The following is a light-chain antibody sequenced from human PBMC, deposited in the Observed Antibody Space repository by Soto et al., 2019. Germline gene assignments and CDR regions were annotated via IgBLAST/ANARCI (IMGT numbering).Light chain of an antibody. J-gene: IGKJ4*01. CDR2: DAS. V-gene: IGKV3-11*01. CDR3: QQRSNWPPVT. Sequence: EIVLTQSPATMSLSPGERATLSCRASQSVSSYLAWYQQKPGQAPRLLIYDASNRSTGIPARFSGSGSGTDFNLTISSLEAEAFAIYYCQQRSNWPPVTFGGGTKVEIK. CDR1: QSVSSY.